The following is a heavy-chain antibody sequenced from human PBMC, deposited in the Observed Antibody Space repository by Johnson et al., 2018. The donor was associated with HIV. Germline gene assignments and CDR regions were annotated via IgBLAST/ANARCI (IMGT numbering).Heavy chain of an antibody. CDR2: ISGSGGST. D-gene: IGHD2-15*01. Sequence: VQLVESGGGLVQPGGSLRLSCAASGFTFSSYDMHWVRQATGKGLEWVSAISGSGGSTYYADSVKGRFTISRDNSKHTLYLQMNSLRPEDTAVYYCARGRDSASHAFDIWGQGTMVTVSS. CDR3: ARGRDSASHAFDI. CDR1: GFTFSSYD. V-gene: IGHV3-23*04. J-gene: IGHJ3*02.